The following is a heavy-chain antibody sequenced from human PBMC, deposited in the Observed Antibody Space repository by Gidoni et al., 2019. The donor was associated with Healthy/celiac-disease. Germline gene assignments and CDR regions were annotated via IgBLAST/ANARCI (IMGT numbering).Heavy chain of an antibody. J-gene: IGHJ3*02. CDR1: GGSISSYY. CDR3: ARITMYGTKDAFDI. D-gene: IGHD1-1*01. Sequence: QVQLQESGPGLVKPSETLSLTCTVSGGSISSYYWSWIRQPPGKGLEWIGYIYYSGSTNYNPSLKSRVTISVDTSKNQFSLKLSSVTAADTAVYYCARITMYGTKDAFDIWGQGTMVTVSS. CDR2: IYYSGST. V-gene: IGHV4-59*01.